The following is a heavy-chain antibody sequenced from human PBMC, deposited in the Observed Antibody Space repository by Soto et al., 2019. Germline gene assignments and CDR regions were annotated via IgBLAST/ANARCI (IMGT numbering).Heavy chain of an antibody. CDR2: IAWNSDII. D-gene: IGHD3-10*01. V-gene: IGHV3-9*01. Sequence: EVQLVESGGGLVQPGRSLRLSCAASGFSFEDYAMHWVRQAPGNGLEWVSGIAWNSDIIGYADSVKGRFTISRDNGKNSLYLQMNSLRPEDTALYYCVKDHYGSAIYGMDVWGQGTTVTVSS. J-gene: IGHJ6*02. CDR1: GFSFEDYA. CDR3: VKDHYGSAIYGMDV.